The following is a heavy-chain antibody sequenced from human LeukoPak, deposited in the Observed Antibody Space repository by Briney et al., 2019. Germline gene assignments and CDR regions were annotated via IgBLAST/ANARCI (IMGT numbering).Heavy chain of an antibody. CDR1: GFTFSSYW. CDR3: TTGAPVDY. V-gene: IGHV3-74*01. Sequence: GGSLRLSCAASGFTFSSYWMHWVRQAPGKGLVWVSRINSDGSSTTYADSVKGRFTVSRDNAKNTLYLQMNSLKTEDTAVYYCTTGAPVDYWGQGTLVTVSS. J-gene: IGHJ4*02. CDR2: INSDGSST.